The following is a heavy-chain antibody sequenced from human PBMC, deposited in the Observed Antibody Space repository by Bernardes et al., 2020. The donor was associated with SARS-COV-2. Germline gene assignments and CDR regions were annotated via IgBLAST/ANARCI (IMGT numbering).Heavy chain of an antibody. J-gene: IGHJ4*02. D-gene: IGHD3-22*01. CDR1: GFTFSSYW. Sequence: GGSLRLSCVASGFTFSSYWMTWVRQAPGKGLEWVANIKRDGREKYFVDSVKDRFTISRDNAKKSLYLQMNSLRAEDTAVYYCARAWDYYDSSGWMYFFDDWGQGTLVTVSS. CDR3: ARAWDYYDSSGWMYFFDD. CDR2: IKRDGREK. V-gene: IGHV3-7*01.